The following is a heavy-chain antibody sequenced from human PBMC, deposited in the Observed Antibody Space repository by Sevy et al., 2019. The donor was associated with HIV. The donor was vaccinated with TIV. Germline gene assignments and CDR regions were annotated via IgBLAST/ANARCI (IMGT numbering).Heavy chain of an antibody. CDR2: ISISSDII. CDR3: ARTIAAAETFDY. J-gene: IGHJ4*02. D-gene: IGHD6-25*01. V-gene: IGHV3-48*02. CDR1: GFILSGYS. Sequence: GGSLRLSCAVSGFILSGYSMNWVRQAPGKGLEWVSYISISSDIIYYADSVKGRFTISRDNARNSLYLQMNSLRDEDTAVYYCARTIAAAETFDYWGQGSLVTVSS.